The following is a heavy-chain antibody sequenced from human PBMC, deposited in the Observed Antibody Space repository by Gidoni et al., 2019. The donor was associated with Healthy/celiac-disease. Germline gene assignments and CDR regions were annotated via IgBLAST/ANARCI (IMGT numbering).Heavy chain of an antibody. D-gene: IGHD6-6*01. V-gene: IGHV2-5*02. J-gene: IGHJ4*02. CDR3: ALSARPYDY. CDR1: GFSLSTSGVG. Sequence: QLTFKESGRTLVKPTQSLTLTCTFSGFSLSTSGVGVGWIRKPPGKAREWLAHIYWDDDKRYSPSLKSRLTITKDTSKIQVVLTMTNMDPVDTATYYCALSARPYDYWGQGTLVTVSS. CDR2: IYWDDDK.